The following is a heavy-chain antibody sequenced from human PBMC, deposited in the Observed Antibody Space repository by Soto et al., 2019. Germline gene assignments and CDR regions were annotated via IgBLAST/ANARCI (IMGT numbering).Heavy chain of an antibody. Sequence: QVQLQESGPGLVKPSETLSLTCTVSGGSISSYYWSWIRQPPGKGLEWIGYIYYSGSTNYNPSLKSRVTISVDTSKNQSSLMLSSVTAADAAVYYCARPFTTVTTPHAFDIWGQGTMVTVSS. D-gene: IGHD4-4*01. CDR1: GGSISSYY. CDR2: IYYSGST. CDR3: ARPFTTVTTPHAFDI. J-gene: IGHJ3*02. V-gene: IGHV4-59*08.